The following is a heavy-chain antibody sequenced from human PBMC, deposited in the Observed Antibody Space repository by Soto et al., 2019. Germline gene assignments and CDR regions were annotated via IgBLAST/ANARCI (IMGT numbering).Heavy chain of an antibody. D-gene: IGHD6-13*01. Sequence: QVQLLQSGAEVTKPGSSVKVSCKASGGTFTNYVITWVRQAPGQGLEWMGAFNTIFGTTTYAQKLQARFTISADESANTVYMELSRLKYEDTAVYYCARGGPGSSSDYWGQGTLVTVSA. CDR3: ARGGPGSSSDY. CDR1: GGTFTNYV. V-gene: IGHV1-69*01. J-gene: IGHJ4*02. CDR2: FNTIFGTT.